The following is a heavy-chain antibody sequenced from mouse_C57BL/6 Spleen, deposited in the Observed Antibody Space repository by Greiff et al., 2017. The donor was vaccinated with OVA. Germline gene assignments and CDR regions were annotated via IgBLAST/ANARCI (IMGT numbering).Heavy chain of an antibody. V-gene: IGHV1-80*01. CDR2: IYPGDGDT. Sequence: QVHVKQSGAELVKPGASVKISCKASGYAFSSYWMNWVKQRPGKGLEWIGQIYPGDGDTNYNGKFKGKATLTADKSSSTAYMQLSSLTSEDSAVYFCAPITTVVATDWYFDVWGTGTTVTVSS. CDR3: APITTVVATDWYFDV. D-gene: IGHD1-1*01. J-gene: IGHJ1*03. CDR1: GYAFSSYW.